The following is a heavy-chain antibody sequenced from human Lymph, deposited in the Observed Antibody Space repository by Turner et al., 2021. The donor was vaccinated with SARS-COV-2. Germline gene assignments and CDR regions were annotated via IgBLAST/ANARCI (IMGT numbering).Heavy chain of an antibody. CDR3: ARRHSGNYDAFDI. CDR2: IIPILVIA. Sequence: QVQLVQSGAEVKKPGSSVKVSCKAFGVTFSTSVISWVRQAPGQGFEWMRGIIPILVIANDALKFQGRITITADKSTSTAYMELSSLRSEDTAVYHCARRHSGNYDAFDIWGQGTMVTVSS. V-gene: IGHV1-69*10. J-gene: IGHJ3*02. D-gene: IGHD1-26*01. CDR1: GVTFSTSV.